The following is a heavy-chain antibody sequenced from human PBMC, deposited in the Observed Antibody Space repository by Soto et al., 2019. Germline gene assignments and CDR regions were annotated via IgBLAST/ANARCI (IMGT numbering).Heavy chain of an antibody. CDR2: IYYSGST. Sequence: QLQLQESGPGLVKPSETLSLTCTVSGGSISSSSYYWGWIRQPPGKGLEWIGSIYYSGSTYYNPSLKSRVTISVDTSKNQFSLKLSFVTAADTAVFYCARLQQQLVLWGQGTLVTVSS. V-gene: IGHV4-39*01. CDR3: ARLQQQLVL. D-gene: IGHD6-13*01. CDR1: GGSISSSSYY. J-gene: IGHJ4*02.